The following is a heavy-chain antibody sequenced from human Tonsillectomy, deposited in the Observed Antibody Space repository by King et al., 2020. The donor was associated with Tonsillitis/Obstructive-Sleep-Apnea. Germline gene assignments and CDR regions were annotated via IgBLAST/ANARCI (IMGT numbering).Heavy chain of an antibody. CDR3: ARDEGKYTITSSYTWFDP. D-gene: IGHD2-2*02. V-gene: IGHV3-21*06. J-gene: IGHJ5*02. CDR2: ISTAGTYI. CDR1: GFTFNNYA. Sequence: VQLVESGGGLVKPGGSLRLSCAASGFTFNNYAMNWVRQSPGKGLEWVSSISTAGTYIFYADSVKGRFAISRDNAKNSLYLQMNSLRAEDTAIYYCARDEGKYTITSSYTWFDPWGRGTLVTASS.